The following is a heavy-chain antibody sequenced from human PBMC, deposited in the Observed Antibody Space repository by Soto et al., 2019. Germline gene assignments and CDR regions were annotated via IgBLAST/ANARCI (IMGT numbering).Heavy chain of an antibody. CDR2: ISWDDTE. CDR1: GFSLTRNGVG. Sequence: QISLKESGPTLVQPTQTLTLTCTFSGFSLTRNGVGVGWIRQPPGKALEWLALISWDDTERYSPSLKTRLTTTKDASKHQLVLTITYMGPVETATYYCAHEGYGSDNGYDPWGQGTLVTVSS. V-gene: IGHV2-5*02. D-gene: IGHD6-13*01. J-gene: IGHJ5*02. CDR3: AHEGYGSDNGYDP.